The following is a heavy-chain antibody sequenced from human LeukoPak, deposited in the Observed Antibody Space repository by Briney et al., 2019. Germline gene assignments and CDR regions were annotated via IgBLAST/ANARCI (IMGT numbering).Heavy chain of an antibody. CDR1: GYTFTGYY. V-gene: IGHV1-2*02. Sequence: GASVKVSCKASGYTFTGYYMHWVRQAPGQGLEWMGWINPNSGGTNYAQKFQGRVTMTRDTSISTAYMELSRLRSDDTAVYYCARASYDSSDPDHYYYYMDVWSKGTTVTISS. CDR3: ARASYDSSDPDHYYYYMDV. CDR2: INPNSGGT. J-gene: IGHJ6*03. D-gene: IGHD3-22*01.